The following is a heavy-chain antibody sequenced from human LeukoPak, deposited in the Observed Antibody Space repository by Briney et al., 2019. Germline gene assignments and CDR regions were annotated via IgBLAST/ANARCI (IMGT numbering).Heavy chain of an antibody. V-gene: IGHV1-46*01. CDR3: ARAVQVTTGGLFDY. Sequence: ASVNVSCKAFGYTFTSNYMHWVRQAPGQGPEWMGVISPSGGSTTYAQKFQGRVTLTRDMSTSTDYLELSSLRSEDTAVYYCARAVQVTTGGLFDYWGQGTLVTVSS. J-gene: IGHJ4*02. D-gene: IGHD4-17*01. CDR1: GYTFTSNY. CDR2: ISPSGGST.